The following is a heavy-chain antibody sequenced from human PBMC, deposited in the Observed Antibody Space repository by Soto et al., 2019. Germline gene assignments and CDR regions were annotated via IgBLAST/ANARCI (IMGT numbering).Heavy chain of an antibody. V-gene: IGHV3-23*01. CDR3: EKSISGLLAFDGFNY. CDR2: IGSESIAI. J-gene: IGHJ4*01. CDR1: VFTFSNYA. D-gene: IGHD3-3*02. Sequence: GGFLRLSGAASVFTFSNYAVPWLRQAPGKGLWWVSVIGSESIAIHYADSVKGRFTISKDNSKHTLYLQMNSLRAEDSATYDCEKSISGLLAFDGFNYWGQGALVTVSS.